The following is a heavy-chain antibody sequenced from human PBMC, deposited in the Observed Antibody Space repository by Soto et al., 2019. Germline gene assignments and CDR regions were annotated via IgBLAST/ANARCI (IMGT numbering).Heavy chain of an antibody. J-gene: IGHJ5*02. CDR3: ARESGDWPLNWFDP. D-gene: IGHD2-21*02. Sequence: LSCAASGFNFSNHWMHWVRQRPAEGLVWVSRITSDGKSKAYAESVKGRFAISRDNAKNTLYLQMNGLTAEDTAVYYCARESGDWPLNWFDPWGQGTLVTVSS. CDR2: ITSDGKSK. V-gene: IGHV3-74*01. CDR1: GFNFSNHW.